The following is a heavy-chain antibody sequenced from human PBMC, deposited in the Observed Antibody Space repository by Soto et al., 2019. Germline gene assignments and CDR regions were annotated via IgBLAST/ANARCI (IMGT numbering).Heavy chain of an antibody. J-gene: IGHJ5*02. CDR1: GFTFSSYG. V-gene: IGHV3-33*01. CDR3: ARDRGGDRSWADNSFDP. CDR2: IWYDGSNK. Sequence: SLRLSCAASGFTFSSYGMHWVRQAPGKGLEWVAVIWYDGSNKYYADSVKGRFTISRDNSKNTLYLQMNSLRAEDTAVYYCARDRGGDRSWADNSFDPWGQGTLVTSPQ. D-gene: IGHD6-13*01.